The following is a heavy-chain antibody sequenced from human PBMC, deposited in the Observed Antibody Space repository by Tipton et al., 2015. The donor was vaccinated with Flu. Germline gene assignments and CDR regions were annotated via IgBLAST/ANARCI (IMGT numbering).Heavy chain of an antibody. CDR1: GGPLINTAYY. J-gene: IGHJ4*02. CDR2: IYDSGST. CDR3: ARDEDTSLGTH. Sequence: TLSLTCTVSGGPLINTAYYWGWIRQTPEKGLEWIGSIYDSGSTYYNPSLEGRVTLSLRTSQSQFSLRLTHVTAADTAVYYCARDEDTSLGTHWGQGTLVTVSS. V-gene: IGHV4-39*07. D-gene: IGHD2-15*01.